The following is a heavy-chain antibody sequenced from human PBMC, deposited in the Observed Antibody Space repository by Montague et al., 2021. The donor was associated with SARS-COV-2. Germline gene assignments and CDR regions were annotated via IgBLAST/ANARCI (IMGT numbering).Heavy chain of an antibody. D-gene: IGHD3-3*01. CDR3: ARGHYDEWKDYYYGVDV. V-gene: IGHV4-59*13. J-gene: IGHJ6*02. CDR1: GGSITSYY. CDR2: IYYTGST. Sequence: SETLSLTCTVSGGSITSYYWTWIRQPPGKGLEWIGYIYYTGSTNYNPSLQSRVTISLDTSKNQFSLKLNSVTAADTAVYYCARGHYDEWKDYYYGVDVWGQGTTVTVSS.